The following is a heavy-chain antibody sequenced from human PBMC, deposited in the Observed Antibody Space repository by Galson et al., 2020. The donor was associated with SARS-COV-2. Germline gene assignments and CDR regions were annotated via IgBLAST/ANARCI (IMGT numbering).Heavy chain of an antibody. D-gene: IGHD1-26*01. CDR2: ISYDGSNK. Sequence: GGSLRLSCAASGFTFSSYAMHWVRQAPGKGLEWVAVISYDGSNKYYADSVKGRFTISRDNSKNTLYLQMNSLRAEDTAVYYCARDKTGSYYGSFDYWGQGTLVTVSS. CDR3: ARDKTGSYYGSFDY. V-gene: IGHV3-30*04. J-gene: IGHJ4*02. CDR1: GFTFSSYA.